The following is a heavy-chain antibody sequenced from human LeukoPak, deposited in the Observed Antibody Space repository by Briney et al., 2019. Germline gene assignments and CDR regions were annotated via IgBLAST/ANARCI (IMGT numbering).Heavy chain of an antibody. CDR2: INPSGGST. J-gene: IGHJ4*02. D-gene: IGHD3-10*01. CDR3: VRDFDYYGSGSPSSDY. CDR1: GYTFTSYY. V-gene: IGHV1-46*01. Sequence: ASVKVSCKASGYTFTSYYMRWVRQAPGQGLEWMGIINPSGGSTSYAQKFQGRVTMTRDTSTSTVYMELSRLRSEDTAVYYCVRDFDYYGSGSPSSDYWGQGTLVTVSS.